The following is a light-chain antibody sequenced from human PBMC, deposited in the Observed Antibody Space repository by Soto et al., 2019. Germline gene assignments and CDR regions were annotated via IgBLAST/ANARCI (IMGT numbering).Light chain of an antibody. CDR2: DAS. CDR3: QQRSNCPPYT. CDR1: QSVSSY. J-gene: IGKJ2*01. V-gene: IGKV3-11*01. Sequence: EIVLTQSPATLSLSPGERATLSCRASQSVSSYLAWYQQKPGQAPRLLIYDASNRATCIRARFSGSGSGTDFTLTISSLEPEDFAVYYCQQRSNCPPYTFGQGTKLEIK.